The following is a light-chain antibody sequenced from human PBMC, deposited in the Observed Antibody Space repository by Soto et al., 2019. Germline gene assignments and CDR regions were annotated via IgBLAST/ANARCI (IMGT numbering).Light chain of an antibody. CDR3: SSYAGSNNLV. Sequence: QSALTQPPSASGSPGQSVTISCTGTSSDVGGYNYVSWYQQHPGKAPKLMIYEVSKRPSGVPDRFSGSKSGNTASLTVYGLQAEDEADYDCSSYAGSNNLVFGGGTQLTVL. J-gene: IGLJ2*01. CDR1: SSDVGGYNY. V-gene: IGLV2-8*01. CDR2: EVS.